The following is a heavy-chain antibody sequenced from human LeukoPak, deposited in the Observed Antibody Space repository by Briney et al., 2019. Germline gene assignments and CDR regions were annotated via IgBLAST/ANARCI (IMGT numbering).Heavy chain of an antibody. CDR3: AKSSGCSYGYAYYFDY. V-gene: IGHV3-23*01. CDR2: ISGSGGST. CDR1: GLTFSSYA. J-gene: IGHJ4*02. D-gene: IGHD5-18*01. Sequence: PGGSLRLSCAASGLTFSSYAMSWVRQAPGKGLEWVSAISGSGGSTYYADSVKGRFTISRDNSKNTLYLQMNSLRAEDTAVYYCAKSSGCSYGYAYYFDYWGQGTLVTVSS.